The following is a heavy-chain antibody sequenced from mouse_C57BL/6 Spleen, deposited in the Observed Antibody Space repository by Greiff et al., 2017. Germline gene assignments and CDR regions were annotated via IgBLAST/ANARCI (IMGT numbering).Heavy chain of an antibody. V-gene: IGHV1-69*01. Sequence: VQLQQPGAELVMPGASVKLSCKASGYTFTSYWMHWVKQRPGQGLEWIGEIDPSDSYTNYNQKFKGKSTLTVDESSSTAYMQLSSLASEDSAVYYCARRKFAKYYAMDYWGQGTSVTVSS. D-gene: IGHD1-3*01. CDR3: ARRKFAKYYAMDY. J-gene: IGHJ4*01. CDR2: IDPSDSYT. CDR1: GYTFTSYW.